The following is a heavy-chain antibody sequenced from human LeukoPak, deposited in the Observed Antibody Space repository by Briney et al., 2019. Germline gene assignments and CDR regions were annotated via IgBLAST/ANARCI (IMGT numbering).Heavy chain of an antibody. Sequence: ASVKVSCKASGYTFTSYDINWVRQATGQGLERMGWMNPNSGNTGYAQKFQGRVTMTRNTSISTAYMELSSLRSEDTAVYYCARTITMVRGVPHYWGQGTLVTVSS. D-gene: IGHD3-10*01. CDR1: GYTFTSYD. V-gene: IGHV1-8*01. CDR2: MNPNSGNT. J-gene: IGHJ4*02. CDR3: ARTITMVRGVPHY.